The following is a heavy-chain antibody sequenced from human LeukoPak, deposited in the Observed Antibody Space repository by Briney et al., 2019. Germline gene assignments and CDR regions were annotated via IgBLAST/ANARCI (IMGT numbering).Heavy chain of an antibody. CDR2: IYYSGNT. D-gene: IGHD1-26*01. CDR3: ARGGSYGAYLDY. V-gene: IGHV4-59*01. J-gene: IGHJ4*02. Sequence: SETLSLTCTVPGGSISSYYWSWIRQPPGKGLEWIGYIYYSGNTNTYNPSLKSRATISLYTSRKSFSLELRSVTAADTAVYYCARGGSYGAYLDYWGQGALDIVSS. CDR1: GGSISSYY.